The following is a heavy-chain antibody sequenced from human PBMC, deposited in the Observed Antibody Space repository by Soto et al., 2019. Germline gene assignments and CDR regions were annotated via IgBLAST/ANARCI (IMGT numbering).Heavy chain of an antibody. D-gene: IGHD3-3*01. CDR3: ARAQRFSDSFDP. V-gene: IGHV4-4*07. CDR2: IYSSGGT. Sequence: PSETLSLTCTVSGGAISGYYWTWVRQPAGKGLEWIGRIYSSGGTKYNPSLKSRVDMALYMSKNQFSLRLSSVTAADTAVYYGARAQRFSDSFDPWGQGTLVTVSS. J-gene: IGHJ5*02. CDR1: GGAISGYY.